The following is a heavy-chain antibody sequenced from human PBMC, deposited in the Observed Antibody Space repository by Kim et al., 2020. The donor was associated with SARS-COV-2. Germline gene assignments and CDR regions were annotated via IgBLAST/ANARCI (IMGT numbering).Heavy chain of an antibody. Sequence: GGSLRLSCAASGFTFSNAWMSWVRQAPGKGLEWVGRIKSKTDGGTTDYAAPVKGRFTISRDDSKNTLYLQMNSLKTEDTAVYYCTTDYDSLYNYYYYYGMDVWGQGTTVTVSS. CDR1: GFTFSNAW. D-gene: IGHD3-3*01. CDR2: IKSKTDGGTT. V-gene: IGHV3-15*01. J-gene: IGHJ6*02. CDR3: TTDYDSLYNYYYYYGMDV.